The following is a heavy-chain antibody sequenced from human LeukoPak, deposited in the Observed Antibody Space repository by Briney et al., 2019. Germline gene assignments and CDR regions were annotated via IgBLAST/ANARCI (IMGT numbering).Heavy chain of an antibody. V-gene: IGHV3-53*01. D-gene: IGHD3-16*01. CDR3: AKRARPFGGGFDY. Sequence: GGSLRLSCAASGFTVSSSYMSWVRQAPGKGREWVSVIYSGGRTSYADSVKGRFTISRDNSKNTLYLQMNSLRAEDTAVYYCAKRARPFGGGFDYWGQGTLVSVSS. J-gene: IGHJ4*02. CDR1: GFTVSSSY. CDR2: IYSGGRT.